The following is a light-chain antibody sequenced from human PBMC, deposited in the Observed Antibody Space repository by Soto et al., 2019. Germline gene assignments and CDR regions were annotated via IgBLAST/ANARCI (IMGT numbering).Light chain of an antibody. CDR2: LNSDGSH. Sequence: QSVLTQSPSASASLGASVKLTCTLSRGHSSYAIAWHQQRPEKGPRYLMKLNSDGSHSKGDGIPDRFSGSSSGAERYLTISSLQSEDEADYYCQTWGTGIRVFGGGTKVTVL. CDR1: RGHSSYA. J-gene: IGLJ2*01. V-gene: IGLV4-69*01. CDR3: QTWGTGIRV.